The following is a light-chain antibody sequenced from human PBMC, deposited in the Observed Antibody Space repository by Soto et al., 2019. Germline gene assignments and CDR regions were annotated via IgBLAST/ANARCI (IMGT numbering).Light chain of an antibody. CDR3: QQYNNWPYT. Sequence: EIVMTQSPATLSVSPGGSATLSCRASQHVSSNFAWYRQKPGQAPTLLIYRASTRATGIPARFSGSGSGTAFTLTLSSLQSEDFAVYYCQQYNNWPYTFGQGTKLEIK. CDR1: QHVSSN. V-gene: IGKV3-15*01. CDR2: RAS. J-gene: IGKJ2*01.